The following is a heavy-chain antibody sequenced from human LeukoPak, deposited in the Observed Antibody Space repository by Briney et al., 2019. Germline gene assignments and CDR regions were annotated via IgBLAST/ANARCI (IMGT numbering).Heavy chain of an antibody. CDR3: ARRVDGPWGYSGTDV. CDR1: GFTFSGSA. J-gene: IGHJ6*02. D-gene: IGHD2-21*01. V-gene: IGHV3-73*01. Sequence: PGGSLRLSCAASGFTFSGSAMHWVRQASGKGLEWIGRIRSTVNNYATSYGASVKGRFTISRDDSKNTAYLEMNNLKSDDTAVYYCARRVDGPWGYSGTDVWGQGTTVTVSS. CDR2: IRSTVNNYAT.